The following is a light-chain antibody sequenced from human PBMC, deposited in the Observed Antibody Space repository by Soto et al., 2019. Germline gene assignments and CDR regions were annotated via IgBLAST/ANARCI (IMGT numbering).Light chain of an antibody. CDR2: SAS. J-gene: IGKJ1*01. CDR1: QSVISR. Sequence: EIVMTQSPATLSASPGERATLSCRASQSVISRFAWYQPRPGQAPRLLIYSASTRATGIPARFSASGSGTDFTLTITSLQSEDFAVYYCQQSYNWPRTFGQGTKVEIK. V-gene: IGKV3-15*01. CDR3: QQSYNWPRT.